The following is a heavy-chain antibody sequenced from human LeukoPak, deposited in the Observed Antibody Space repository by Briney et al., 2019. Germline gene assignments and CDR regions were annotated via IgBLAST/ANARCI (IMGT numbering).Heavy chain of an antibody. V-gene: IGHV3-21*01. CDR2: ITSGGTYI. Sequence: GGSLRLSCSASGLTFSSHTRNWVRQAPGKRLEWVSSITSGGTYIYYADSVKGRFTISRDNAKNSLFLQMNSLRAEDTAVYYCARENYQLLYGLDHWGQGALVTVSS. J-gene: IGHJ4*02. CDR1: GLTFSSHT. CDR3: ARENYQLLYGLDH. D-gene: IGHD2-2*02.